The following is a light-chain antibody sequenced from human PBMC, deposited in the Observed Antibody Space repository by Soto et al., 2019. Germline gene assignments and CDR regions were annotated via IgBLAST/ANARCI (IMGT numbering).Light chain of an antibody. CDR1: QSISSW. Sequence: DIQMTQSPSTLSASVGDRVTITCRARQSISSWLACYQQKPGKAPKLLIYKASSLESGVPSRFSGSGSGTEFTLTISSLQPDDFATYYCQQYNSYPWTFGQGTKVEIK. J-gene: IGKJ1*01. CDR3: QQYNSYPWT. CDR2: KAS. V-gene: IGKV1-5*03.